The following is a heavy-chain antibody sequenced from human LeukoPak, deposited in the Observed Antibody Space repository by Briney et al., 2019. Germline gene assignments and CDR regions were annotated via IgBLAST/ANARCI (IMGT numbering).Heavy chain of an antibody. J-gene: IGHJ6*02. CDR2: IYSGGST. Sequence: HPGGSLRLSCAASGFTVSNNCMSWVRQAPGKGLEWVSVIYSGGSTYYADSVKGRFTISRDNSKNTLYLQMNSLRAEDTAVYYCARVAYSSGWYYGMDVWGQGTTVTVSS. V-gene: IGHV3-66*01. CDR3: ARVAYSSGWYYGMDV. D-gene: IGHD6-19*01. CDR1: GFTVSNNC.